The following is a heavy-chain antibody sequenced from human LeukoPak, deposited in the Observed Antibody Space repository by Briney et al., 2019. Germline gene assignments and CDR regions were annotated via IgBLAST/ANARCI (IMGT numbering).Heavy chain of an antibody. V-gene: IGHV4-34*01. D-gene: IGHD2-15*01. CDR2: INHSGST. Sequence: SETLSLTCAVYGGSFSGYYWSWIRQPPGKGLEWIGEINHSGSTNYNPSLKSRVTISVDTSKNQFSLELSSVTAADTAVYYCARVAPYIVVVVAATRVGAFDIWGQGTMVTVPS. CDR3: ARVAPYIVVVVAATRVGAFDI. CDR1: GGSFSGYY. J-gene: IGHJ3*02.